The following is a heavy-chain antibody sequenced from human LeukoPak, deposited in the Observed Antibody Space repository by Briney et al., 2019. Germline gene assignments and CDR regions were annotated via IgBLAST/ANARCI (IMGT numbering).Heavy chain of an antibody. Sequence: GGSLRLSCAASGFTFSSYGMHWVRRAPGKGLEWVAVISYDGSNKYYADSVKGRFTISRDNSKNTLYLQMNSLRAEDTAVYYCAKDGTPYYYGMDVWGQGTTVTVSS. V-gene: IGHV3-30*18. J-gene: IGHJ6*02. CDR3: AKDGTPYYYGMDV. CDR1: GFTFSSYG. D-gene: IGHD1-26*01. CDR2: ISYDGSNK.